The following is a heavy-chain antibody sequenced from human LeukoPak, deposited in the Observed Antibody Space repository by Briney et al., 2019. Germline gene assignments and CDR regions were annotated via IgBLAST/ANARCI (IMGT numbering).Heavy chain of an antibody. V-gene: IGHV3-20*04. CDR2: INWNGGST. CDR1: GFTFDDYG. Sequence: PGGSPRLSCAASGFTFDDYGMSWVRQAPGKGLEWVSGINWNGGSTGYADSVKGRFTISRDNAKNSLYLQMNSLRAEDTAVYYCAREIYGSGSYYNIGWFDPWGQGTLVTVSS. D-gene: IGHD3-10*01. CDR3: AREIYGSGSYYNIGWFDP. J-gene: IGHJ5*02.